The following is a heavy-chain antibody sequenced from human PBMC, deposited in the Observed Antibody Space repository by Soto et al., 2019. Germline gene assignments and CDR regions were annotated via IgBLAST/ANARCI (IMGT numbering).Heavy chain of an antibody. CDR3: ASLIMITFGGVIVISLRVY. CDR2: IIPIFGTA. V-gene: IGHV1-69*06. D-gene: IGHD3-16*02. CDR1: GGTFSSYA. Sequence: QVQLVQSGAEVKKPGSSVKVSCKASGGTFSSYAISWVRQAPGQGLEWMGGIIPIFGTANYAQKFQGRVTITADKSTSTAYMELSSLRSEDTAVYYCASLIMITFGGVIVISLRVYWGQGTLVTVSS. J-gene: IGHJ4*02.